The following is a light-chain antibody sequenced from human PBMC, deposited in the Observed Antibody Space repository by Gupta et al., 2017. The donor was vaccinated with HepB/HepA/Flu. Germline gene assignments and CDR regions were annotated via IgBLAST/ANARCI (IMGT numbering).Light chain of an antibody. CDR1: SSTIGAGYD. J-gene: IGLJ2*01. CDR2: ANS. CDR3: QSYDSSLSGVV. V-gene: IGLV1-40*01. Sequence: QSVLTQPPSVSGAPRQRVTISCTGSSSTIGAGYDVPWYQQLPGTAPKLLIYANSNRPSGVPDRFSGSKSGTSASLAITGLQAEDEADYYCQSYDSSLSGVVFGGGTKLTVL.